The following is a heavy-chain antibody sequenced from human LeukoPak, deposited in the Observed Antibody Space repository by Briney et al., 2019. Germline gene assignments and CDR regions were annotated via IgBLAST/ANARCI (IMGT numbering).Heavy chain of an antibody. CDR2: ISSSGSTI. CDR3: AREAEIVGATSRYYYYYMDV. CDR1: GFTFSDYY. Sequence: GGSLRLSCAASGFTFSDYYMSWIRQAPGKGLGWVSYISSSGSTIYYADSVKGRFTISRDNAKNSLYLQMNSLRAEDTAVYYCAREAEIVGATSRYYYYYMDVWGKGTTVTVSS. D-gene: IGHD1-26*01. J-gene: IGHJ6*03. V-gene: IGHV3-11*01.